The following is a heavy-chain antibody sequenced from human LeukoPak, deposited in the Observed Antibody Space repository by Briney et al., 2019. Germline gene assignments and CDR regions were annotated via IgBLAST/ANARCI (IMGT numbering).Heavy chain of an antibody. CDR1: GFTFGKYW. D-gene: IGHD2-8*01. Sequence: GGSLRLSCVASGFTFGKYWMSWVRQAPGKGLEWVANIKEDGSEKYYLDSVKGRFTISRDNAKNSLHLQINSLRVEDTAVYYCARNSFAELMLLGSAYGMDVWGQGTTVIVSS. CDR3: ARNSFAELMLLGSAYGMDV. J-gene: IGHJ6*02. V-gene: IGHV3-7*01. CDR2: IKEDGSEK.